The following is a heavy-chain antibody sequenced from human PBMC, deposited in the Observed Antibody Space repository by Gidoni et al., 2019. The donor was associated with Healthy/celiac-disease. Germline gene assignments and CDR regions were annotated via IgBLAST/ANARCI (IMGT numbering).Heavy chain of an antibody. D-gene: IGHD5-12*01. Sequence: VQLVQSGAEVKKPQASVKVSCKASGYPFTSYGISWVRQAPGQWLEWMGWIRAYNSNTNYAQKLQGRVTMTTDTSTSTAYMELRSLRSDDTAVYYCARLSVEMATISWFDPWGQGTLVTVSS. CDR2: IRAYNSNT. J-gene: IGHJ5*02. CDR3: ARLSVEMATISWFDP. V-gene: IGHV1-18*01. CDR1: GYPFTSYG.